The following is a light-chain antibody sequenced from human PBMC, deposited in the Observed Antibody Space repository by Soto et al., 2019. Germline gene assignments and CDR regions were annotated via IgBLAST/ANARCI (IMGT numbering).Light chain of an antibody. CDR3: QQFGSSPGFT. CDR1: QNINSRY. Sequence: EIVLTQSPGTRSLSPGERATLSCRASQNINSRYLAWYQQKPGQAPRLLIYGTSSRATGIPDRFSGSGSGTDFTLTISRLEPEDLAVYYCQQFGSSPGFTFGPGTKVDIK. CDR2: GTS. V-gene: IGKV3-20*01. J-gene: IGKJ3*01.